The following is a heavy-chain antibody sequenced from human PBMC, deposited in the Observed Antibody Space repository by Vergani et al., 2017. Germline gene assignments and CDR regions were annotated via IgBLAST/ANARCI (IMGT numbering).Heavy chain of an antibody. CDR1: GVTFSSYA. V-gene: IGHV1-69*01. J-gene: IGHJ4*02. CDR3: ARDLAHRDGYNSGSYFDY. D-gene: IGHD5-24*01. Sequence: QVQLVQSGAEVKKPGSSVKVSCKASGVTFSSYAISWVRQAPGQGLEWMGGIIPIFGTANYAQKFQGRVTITADESTSTAYMELSSLRSEDTAVYYCARDLAHRDGYNSGSYFDYWGQGTLVTVSS. CDR2: IIPIFGTA.